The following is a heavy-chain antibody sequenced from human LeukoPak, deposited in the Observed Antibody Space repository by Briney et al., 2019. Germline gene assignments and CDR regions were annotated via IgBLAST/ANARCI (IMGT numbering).Heavy chain of an antibody. CDR2: IYYSGSA. CDR3: ARPRGAFDI. J-gene: IGHJ3*02. V-gene: IGHV4-39*01. CDR1: AGSISSSSYY. Sequence: SETLSLTCTVSAGSISSSSYYWGWIRQPPGKGLEWIGTIYYSGSAYYTPSLKSRVTISVDTSKNQFSLKLSSVTAADTAVYYCARPRGAFDIWGQGTMVTVSS.